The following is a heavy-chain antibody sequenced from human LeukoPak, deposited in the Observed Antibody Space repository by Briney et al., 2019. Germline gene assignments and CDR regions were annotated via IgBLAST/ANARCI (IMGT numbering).Heavy chain of an antibody. CDR1: GFTFSNYW. J-gene: IGHJ4*02. V-gene: IGHV3-7*01. D-gene: IGHD1-7*01. CDR2: IKHDGSEK. Sequence: GGSLRLSCAASGFTFSNYWMSWVRQAPGKGLEWVANIKHDGSEKYYVDSVKGRFTISRDNAKNSLYLQMNSLRAEDTAVYYCARMNYVSSGWGAPFDYWGQGTLVTVSS. CDR3: ARMNYVSSGWGAPFDY.